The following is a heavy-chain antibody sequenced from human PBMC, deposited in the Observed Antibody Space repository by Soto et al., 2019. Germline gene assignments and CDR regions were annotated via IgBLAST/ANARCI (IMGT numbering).Heavy chain of an antibody. CDR2: IIPIFGTA. V-gene: IGHV1-69*13. Sequence: SVKVSCKASGGTFSSYAISWVRQAPGQGLEWMGGIIPIFGTANYAQKFQGRVAITADESTSTAYMELSSLRSEDTAVYYCARVPYDSSGYYYGAGSYWGQGTLVTVSS. CDR1: GGTFSSYA. CDR3: ARVPYDSSGYYYGAGSY. D-gene: IGHD3-22*01. J-gene: IGHJ4*02.